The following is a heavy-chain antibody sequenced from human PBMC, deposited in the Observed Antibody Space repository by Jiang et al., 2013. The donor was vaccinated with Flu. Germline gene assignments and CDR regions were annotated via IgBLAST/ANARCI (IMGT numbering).Heavy chain of an antibody. D-gene: IGHD6-6*01. CDR2: MNPKSGNS. Sequence: GAEVKKPGASVKVSCKASGYTFTSFDTNWVRQATGQRLEWMGWMNPKSGNSGYAQNLRGRVTMTTDTSTSTAYMELRSLRSDDTAVYYCARVLSSSSDVFDYWGQGTLVTVSS. CDR3: ARVLSSSSDVFDY. V-gene: IGHV1-8*01. J-gene: IGHJ4*02. CDR1: GYTFTSFD.